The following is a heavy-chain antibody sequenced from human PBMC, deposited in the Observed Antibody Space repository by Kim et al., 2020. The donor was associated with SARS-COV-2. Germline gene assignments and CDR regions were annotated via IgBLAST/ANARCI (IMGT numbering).Heavy chain of an antibody. CDR1: GFIFHNFA. CDR3: AKRGEQQLVPFQH. J-gene: IGHJ1*01. Sequence: GGSLRLSCAASGFIFHNFAMHWVRQAPGKSLEWVSAIDGNTINSHYADSVKGRFTISRDNTKNSLYLQMNSLRTDDTALYYCAKRGEQQLVPFQHWGRGPLLTVSS. D-gene: IGHD6-13*01. V-gene: IGHV3-43*02. CDR2: IDGNTINS.